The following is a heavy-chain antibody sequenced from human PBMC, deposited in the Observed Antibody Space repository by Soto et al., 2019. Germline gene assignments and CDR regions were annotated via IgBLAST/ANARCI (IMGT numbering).Heavy chain of an antibody. J-gene: IGHJ6*02. Sequence: PSETLSLTCAVYGGSFSGYYWSWIRQPPGKGLEWIGEINHSGSTNYNPSLKSRVTISVDTSKNQFSLKLSSVTAADTAVCYCARERAVAGTYYYYYYGMDVWGQGTTVTVSS. V-gene: IGHV4-34*01. D-gene: IGHD6-19*01. CDR1: GGSFSGYY. CDR2: INHSGST. CDR3: ARERAVAGTYYYYYYGMDV.